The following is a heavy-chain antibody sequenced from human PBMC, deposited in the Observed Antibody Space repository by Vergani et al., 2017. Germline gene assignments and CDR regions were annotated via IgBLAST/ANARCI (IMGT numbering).Heavy chain of an antibody. J-gene: IGHJ4*02. CDR3: ARFDSSGYYYYFDY. Sequence: QLQLQESGPGLVKPSQTLSLTCTVSGGSISSGDYYWSWIRQPPRKGLEWIGYIYYSGSTYYNPSLKSRVTISVDTSKNQFSLKLSSVTAADTAVYYCARFDSSGYYYYFDYWGQGTLVTVSS. V-gene: IGHV4-30-4*01. CDR2: IYYSGST. CDR1: GGSISSGDYY. D-gene: IGHD3-22*01.